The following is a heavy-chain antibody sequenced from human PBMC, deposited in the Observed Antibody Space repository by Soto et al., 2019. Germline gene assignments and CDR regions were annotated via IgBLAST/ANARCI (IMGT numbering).Heavy chain of an antibody. Sequence: GGSLRLSCAASGFTFSRYWMYWIRQAPGKGLEWVANIKEDGTEKRYVDSVKGRFTISRDNAKNSLYLEMSSLRVEDTAMYYCAKAGDGSSSLYRWFDPWGQGTLVTVSS. CDR3: AKAGDGSSSLYRWFDP. CDR1: GFTFSRYW. J-gene: IGHJ5*02. CDR2: IKEDGTEK. D-gene: IGHD1-26*01. V-gene: IGHV3-7*05.